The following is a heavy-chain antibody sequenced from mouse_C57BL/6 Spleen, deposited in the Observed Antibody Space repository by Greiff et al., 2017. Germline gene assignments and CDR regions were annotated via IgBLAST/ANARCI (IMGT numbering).Heavy chain of an antibody. V-gene: IGHV2-5*01. CDR3: AKNWAPTSHWYFDV. CDR1: GFSLTSYG. Sequence: VKVVESGPGLVQPSQSLSITCTVSGFSLTSYGVHWVRQSPGKGLEWLGVIWRGGSTDYNAAFMSRLSITKDNSKSQVFFKMNSLQADDTAIYYCAKNWAPTSHWYFDVWGTGTTVTVSS. D-gene: IGHD3-1*01. CDR2: IWRGGST. J-gene: IGHJ1*03.